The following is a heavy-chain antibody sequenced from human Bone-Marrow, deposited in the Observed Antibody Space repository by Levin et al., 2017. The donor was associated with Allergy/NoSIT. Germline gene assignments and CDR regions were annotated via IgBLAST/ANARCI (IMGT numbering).Heavy chain of an antibody. J-gene: IGHJ4*02. Sequence: ASVKVSCKASGYTFTSYDLNWVRQATGQGPEWVGWMNPSTGKAGYAQRFQGRVTMTRNTSISTAYMELSSLRSDDTAIYFCVRGDIRFAYWGQGTLLTVSS. CDR3: VRGDIRFAY. D-gene: IGHD3-9*01. V-gene: IGHV1-8*01. CDR1: GYTFTSYD. CDR2: MNPSTGKA.